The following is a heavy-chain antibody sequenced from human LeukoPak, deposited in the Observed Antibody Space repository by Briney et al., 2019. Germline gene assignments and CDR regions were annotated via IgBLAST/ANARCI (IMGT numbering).Heavy chain of an antibody. D-gene: IGHD4-17*01. V-gene: IGHV4-34*01. J-gene: IGHJ6*02. CDR1: GGSFSGYY. CDR2: INHSGST. CDR3: ARLVVVTTVPNYYYYGMDV. Sequence: PSETLSLTCAVYGGSFSGYYWSWIRQPPGKGLEWIGEINHSGSTNYNPSLKSRVTISVDTSRNQFSLKLSSVTAADTAVYYCARLVVVTTVPNYYYYGMDVWGQGTTVTVSS.